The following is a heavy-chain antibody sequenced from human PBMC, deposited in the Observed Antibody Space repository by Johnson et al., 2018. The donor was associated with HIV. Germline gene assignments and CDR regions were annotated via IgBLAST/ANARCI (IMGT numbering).Heavy chain of an antibody. J-gene: IGHJ3*02. CDR3: ARGHCSGAVWLDDGVDI. D-gene: IGHD2-15*01. CDR1: GFTFTNAW. V-gene: IGHV3-15*01. Sequence: VQVVESGGGLVKPGGSLRLSCAASGFTFTNAWMTWVRQAPGKGLEWVGHIKSKSNTDGGTTDYAAPVKGRFTISRDDSKNTLYLQMNSLRREGTVVSYCARGHCSGAVWLDDGVDIWGQGTVAIVSS. CDR2: IKSKSNTDGGTT.